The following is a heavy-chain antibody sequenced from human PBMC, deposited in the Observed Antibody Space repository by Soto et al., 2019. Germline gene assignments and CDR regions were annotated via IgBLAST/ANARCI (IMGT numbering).Heavy chain of an antibody. CDR2: IIPMLGTA. D-gene: IGHD6-13*01. Sequence: QVQLVQSGAEVKKPGSSVKVSCKASGGTFSSYAITWVQQAPEEGLEWMGGIIPMLGTANYAQRFQGRVTISADESTSTAYMELISLRSEDTAVYYCATSRSYSSSWYGRYFDYWGQGTLVTVSS. J-gene: IGHJ4*02. V-gene: IGHV1-69*01. CDR3: ATSRSYSSSWYGRYFDY. CDR1: GGTFSSYA.